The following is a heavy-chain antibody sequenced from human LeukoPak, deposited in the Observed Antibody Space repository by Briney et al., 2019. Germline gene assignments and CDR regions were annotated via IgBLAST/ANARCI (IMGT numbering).Heavy chain of an antibody. Sequence: GESLKISCQGSGYSFTSYWIGWVRQMPGKGLEWMGIINPADSDTKYSPSFQGQVTISADKSISTAYLQWRSLKASDTAMYYCARRGSSGYWLTDYWGQGTLVTVSS. V-gene: IGHV5-51*01. CDR1: GYSFTSYW. CDR2: INPADSDT. D-gene: IGHD3-22*01. J-gene: IGHJ4*02. CDR3: ARRGSSGYWLTDY.